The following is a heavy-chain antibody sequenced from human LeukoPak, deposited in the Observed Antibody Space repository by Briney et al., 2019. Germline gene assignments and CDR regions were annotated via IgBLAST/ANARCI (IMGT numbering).Heavy chain of an antibody. CDR2: IYSGGST. Sequence: GGSLRLSCAASGFTVSSNYMSWVRQAPGEGLEWVSVIYSGGSTYYADSVKGRFTISRDNSKNTLYLQMNSLRAEDTAVYYCARAMGYYDSQGAFDIWGQGTMVTVSS. J-gene: IGHJ3*02. CDR1: GFTVSSNY. D-gene: IGHD3-22*01. V-gene: IGHV3-66*01. CDR3: ARAMGYYDSQGAFDI.